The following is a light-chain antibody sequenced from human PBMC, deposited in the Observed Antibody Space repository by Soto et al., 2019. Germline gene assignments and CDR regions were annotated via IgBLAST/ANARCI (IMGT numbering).Light chain of an antibody. CDR2: DVT. CDR1: SNDVGAYNY. Sequence: QSALTQPASVSGSPGQSIAISCTGTSNDVGAYNYVSWYQQYPGKAPKLIIHDVTTRPSGVSGRFAGSKSGNTASLTISGLQPEDEADYYCCSYSSSSALPYVFGTGTKLTVL. CDR3: CSYSSSSALPYV. V-gene: IGLV2-14*01. J-gene: IGLJ1*01.